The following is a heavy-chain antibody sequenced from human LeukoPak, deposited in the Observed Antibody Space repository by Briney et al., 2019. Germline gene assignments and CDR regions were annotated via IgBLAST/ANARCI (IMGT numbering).Heavy chain of an antibody. CDR3: ARWKDYESSGFRY. CDR2: INPNSGVT. D-gene: IGHD3-22*01. CDR1: AYTFTGYY. V-gene: IGHV1-2*02. J-gene: IGHJ4*02. Sequence: GASVKVSCKTSAYTFTGYYMHWVRQAPGQGLEWMGWINPNSGVTNYAQKFQGRVTMTRDTSITTAYMELSSLESDDTAVYYCARWKDYESSGFRYWGQGTLVTVSS.